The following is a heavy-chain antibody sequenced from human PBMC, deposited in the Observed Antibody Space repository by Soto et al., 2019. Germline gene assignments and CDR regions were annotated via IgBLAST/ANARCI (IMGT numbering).Heavy chain of an antibody. V-gene: IGHV3-30*18. Sequence: GGSLRLSCAASGFTFSSYGMHWVRQAPGKGLEWVAVISYDGSNKYYADSVKGRFTISRDNSKNTLYLQMNSLRAEDTAVYYCAKDDLMVYAIGDYYYYGMDVWGQGTTVTVSS. J-gene: IGHJ6*02. CDR2: ISYDGSNK. D-gene: IGHD2-8*02. CDR1: GFTFSSYG. CDR3: AKDDLMVYAIGDYYYYGMDV.